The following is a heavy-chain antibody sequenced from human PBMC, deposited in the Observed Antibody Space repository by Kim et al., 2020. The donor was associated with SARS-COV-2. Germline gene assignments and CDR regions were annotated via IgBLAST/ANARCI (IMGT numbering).Heavy chain of an antibody. D-gene: IGHD5-12*01. CDR3: AQAGWLPADTRPFDY. CDR1: GFTFSSYA. J-gene: IGHJ4*02. V-gene: IGHV3-23*01. CDR2: ISGSGGST. Sequence: LSLTCAASGFTFSSYAMSWVRQAPGKGLEWVSGISGSGGSTYYADSVKGRFTISRDNSKNTLYLQMNSLRAEDTAVYYCAQAGWLPADTRPFDYWGQGTLVTVAS.